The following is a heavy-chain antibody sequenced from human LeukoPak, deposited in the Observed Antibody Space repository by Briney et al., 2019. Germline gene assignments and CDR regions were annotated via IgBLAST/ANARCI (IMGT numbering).Heavy chain of an antibody. Sequence: GGSLRLSCAASGFTFSSYSMNWVRQAPGKGLEWVSVIYSGGSTYYADSVKGRFTISRDNSKNTLYLQMNSLRAEDTAVYYCARVMAAAGTRWFDPWGQGTLVTVSS. CDR1: GFTFSSYS. CDR3: ARVMAAAGTRWFDP. D-gene: IGHD6-13*01. J-gene: IGHJ5*02. CDR2: IYSGGST. V-gene: IGHV3-66*02.